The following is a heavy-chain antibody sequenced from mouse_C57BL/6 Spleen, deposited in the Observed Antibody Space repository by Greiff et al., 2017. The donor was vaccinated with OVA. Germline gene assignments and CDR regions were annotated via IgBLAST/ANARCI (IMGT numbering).Heavy chain of an antibody. V-gene: IGHV10-1*01. Sequence: EVKLVESGGGLVQPKGSLKLSCAASGFSFNTYAMNWVRQAPGKGLEWVARIRSKSNNYATYYADSVKDRFTISRDDSESMLYLQMNNLKTEDTAMYYCVRKGYSNYEDWYFDVWGTGTTVTVSS. CDR2: IRSKSNNYAT. CDR3: VRKGYSNYEDWYFDV. D-gene: IGHD2-5*01. CDR1: GFSFNTYA. J-gene: IGHJ1*03.